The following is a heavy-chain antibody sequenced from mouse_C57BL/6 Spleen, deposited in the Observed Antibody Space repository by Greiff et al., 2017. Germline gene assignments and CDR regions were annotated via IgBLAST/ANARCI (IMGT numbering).Heavy chain of an antibody. J-gene: IGHJ3*01. CDR2: INPNYGTT. CDR1: GYSFTDYN. Sequence: VQLKESGPELVKPGASVKISCKASGYSFTDYNMNWVKQSNGKSLEWIGVINPNYGTTSYNQKFKGKATLTVDQSSSTAYMQLNSLTSEDSAVYYCARALYYDYDSRFAYWGQGTLVTVSA. V-gene: IGHV1-39*01. D-gene: IGHD2-4*01. CDR3: ARALYYDYDSRFAY.